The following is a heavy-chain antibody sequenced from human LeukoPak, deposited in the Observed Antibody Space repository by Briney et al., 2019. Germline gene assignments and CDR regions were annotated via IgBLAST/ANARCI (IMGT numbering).Heavy chain of an antibody. J-gene: IGHJ5*01. D-gene: IGHD3-22*01. Sequence: GASVKVSCKASGYTFTSYYMHWVRRAPGQGLEWMGIINPSGGSTSYAQKFQGRVTMTRDMSTSTVYMELSSLRSEDTAVYFCARKKYPYYHDSRGPFDSWGQGTLVTVSS. CDR1: GYTFTSYY. CDR3: ARKKYPYYHDSRGPFDS. CDR2: INPSGGST. V-gene: IGHV1-46*01.